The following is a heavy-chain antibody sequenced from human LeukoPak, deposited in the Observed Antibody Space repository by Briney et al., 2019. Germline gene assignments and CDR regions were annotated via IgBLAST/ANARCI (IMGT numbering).Heavy chain of an antibody. Sequence: GESLKISCKISGYKLTNNWIGWVRQVPGKGLEWMGLIYPGYSDAKYSPSFQGQVTFSVDAPISTAYLQLSGLRASDTAIYYCVRFGLSSSLDHWGQGTLVTVSS. D-gene: IGHD6-13*01. J-gene: IGHJ5*02. CDR1: GYKLTNNW. CDR3: VRFGLSSSLDH. CDR2: IYPGYSDA. V-gene: IGHV5-51*01.